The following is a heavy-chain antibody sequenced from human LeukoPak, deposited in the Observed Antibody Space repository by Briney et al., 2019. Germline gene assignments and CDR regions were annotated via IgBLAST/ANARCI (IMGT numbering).Heavy chain of an antibody. CDR1: GFTFDDFDDYG. CDR3: ARDKGTMIVVDDAFDI. J-gene: IGHJ3*02. Sequence: GGSLRLSCAASGFTFDDFDDYGMNWVRQAPGKGLEWVSSISSSSSYIYYADSVKGRFTISRDNAKNSLYLQMNSLRAEDTAVYYCARDKGTMIVVDDAFDIWGQGTMVTVSS. CDR2: ISSSSSYI. D-gene: IGHD3-22*01. V-gene: IGHV3-21*01.